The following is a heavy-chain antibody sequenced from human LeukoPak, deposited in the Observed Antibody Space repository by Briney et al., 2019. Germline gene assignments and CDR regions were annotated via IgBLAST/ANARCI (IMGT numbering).Heavy chain of an antibody. V-gene: IGHV3-11*03. D-gene: IGHD3-22*01. Sequence: GGSLRLSCAASGFTFSDYYMGWIRRAPGRGLEWVSYISSSSTYTNYADSVKGRFTISRDNAKNSLYLQMNSLRAEDTALYYCARLLGGMIVAAYWGQGTLVTVSS. CDR2: ISSSSTYT. CDR1: GFTFSDYY. CDR3: ARLLGGMIVAAY. J-gene: IGHJ4*02.